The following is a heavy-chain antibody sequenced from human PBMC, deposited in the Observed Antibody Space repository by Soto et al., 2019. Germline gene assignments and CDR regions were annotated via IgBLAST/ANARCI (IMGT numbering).Heavy chain of an antibody. CDR3: AKDRYLDHDSRGYLFDN. CDR1: GFTFNIYA. CDR2: ISRYGDFT. Sequence: EVQLLESGGDLIQPGGSLRLSCAASGFTFNIYAMTWVRQAPGKWLEWVSAISRYGDFTYYADSVEGRFTISRDNSKNTLYLQMNSLRAEDTAVYYCAKDRYLDHDSRGYLFDNWGQGTQVTVSS. J-gene: IGHJ4*02. D-gene: IGHD3-22*01. V-gene: IGHV3-23*01.